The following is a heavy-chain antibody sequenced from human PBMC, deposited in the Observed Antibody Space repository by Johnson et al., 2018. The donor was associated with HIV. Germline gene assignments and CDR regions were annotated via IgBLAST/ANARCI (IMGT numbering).Heavy chain of an antibody. CDR3: GGSYYYDSSGDYARNAFDI. J-gene: IGHJ3*02. D-gene: IGHD3-22*01. CDR2: ISYDGKNK. V-gene: IGHV3-30*04. Sequence: QLVESGGGVVQPGRSLRLSCAASGFTFSSYTMHWVRQAPGKGLEWVAVISYDGKNKDYADPVKGRFTLSRDNSKNTLYLQFSSLRAEDTAVYYCGGSYYYDSSGDYARNAFDIWGQGTMVTVSS. CDR1: GFTFSSYT.